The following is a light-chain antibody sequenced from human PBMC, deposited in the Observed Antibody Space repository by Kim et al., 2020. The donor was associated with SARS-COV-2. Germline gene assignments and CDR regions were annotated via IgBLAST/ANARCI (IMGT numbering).Light chain of an antibody. CDR2: EDN. J-gene: IGLJ3*02. V-gene: IGLV6-57*02. CDR1: SGSIASNY. CDR3: QSYDSSNPWV. Sequence: NFMLTQPHSVSESPGKTVTISCTGSSGSIASNYVQWYQQRPGSAPTTVIYEDNQRPSGVPDRFSGSIDSSSNSASLTISGLKTEDEADYYWQSYDSSNPWVFGGGTQLTVL.